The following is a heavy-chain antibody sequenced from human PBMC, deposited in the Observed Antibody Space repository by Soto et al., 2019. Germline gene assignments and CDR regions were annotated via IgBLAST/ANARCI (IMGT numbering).Heavy chain of an antibody. CDR1: GFTVSSYY. J-gene: IGHJ3*01. V-gene: IGHV3-53*01. CDR3: AKSGGSGWFADAFDV. Sequence: EVQLVESGGGLIQPGGSLRLSCAGSGFTVSSYYMSWVRQAPGKGLEWVSVIYSGGSTYYADSVKGRFTISRDNSKNTLYLQMNSLRAEDTAVYYCAKSGGSGWFADAFDVWGQGTMVTVSS. CDR2: IYSGGST. D-gene: IGHD6-19*01.